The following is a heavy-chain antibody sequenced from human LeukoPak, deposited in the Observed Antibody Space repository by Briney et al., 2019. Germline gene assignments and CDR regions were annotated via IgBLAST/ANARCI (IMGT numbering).Heavy chain of an antibody. CDR2: IGRGGDT. Sequence: GGSLRLSCAASGFTFSSSDFHWDRQATGKPLEWVSAIGRGGDTYYPDSVRGRFTISRENAKNSLYLQINNLRAGDTAVYYCAREIVDDISSSWYLDLWGRGTLVTVSS. D-gene: IGHD2/OR15-2a*01. CDR1: GFTFSSSD. CDR3: AREIVDDISSSWYLDL. V-gene: IGHV3-13*01. J-gene: IGHJ2*01.